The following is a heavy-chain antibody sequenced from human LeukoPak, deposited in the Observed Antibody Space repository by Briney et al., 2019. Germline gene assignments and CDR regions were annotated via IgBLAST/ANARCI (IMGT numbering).Heavy chain of an antibody. V-gene: IGHV3-9*03. D-gene: IGHD1-7*01. J-gene: IGHJ5*02. Sequence: PGRSLRLSCAASGFIFDDYAMHWVRQAPGKGLEWVSGISWNSGSMGYADSVKGRFTISRDNAKNSLYLQMNSLRAEDMALYYCAKGLNWNWEYNWFDPWGQGTLVTVSS. CDR3: AKGLNWNWEYNWFDP. CDR1: GFIFDDYA. CDR2: ISWNSGSM.